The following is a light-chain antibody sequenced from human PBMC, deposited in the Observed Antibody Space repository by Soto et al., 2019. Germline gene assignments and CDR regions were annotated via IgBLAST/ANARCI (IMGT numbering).Light chain of an antibody. CDR2: AAS. J-gene: IGKJ5*01. CDR1: QAMSNN. CDR3: LHTKKD. V-gene: IGKV1-16*02. Sequence: DIQMTQSPSSLSASVGYIFTIGCRASQAMSNNLAWLQQKPVKARKSLIYAASSLQSGVPSKFSGSGTGTQFTLTSSTLQPADVYTYYCLHTKKDFGHGTRLEIK.